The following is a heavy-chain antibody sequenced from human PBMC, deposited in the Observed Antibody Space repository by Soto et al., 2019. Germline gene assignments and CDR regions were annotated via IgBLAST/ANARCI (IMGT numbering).Heavy chain of an antibody. V-gene: IGHV5-10-1*01. D-gene: IGHD3-10*01. Sequence: GESLKISCKGSGYSFTSYWISWVRQMPGKGLEWMGRIDPSDSYTNYSPSFQGHVTISADKSISTAYLQWSSLKASDTAMYYCARRPGRFGELSLLYYYGMDVWGQGTTVTVSS. J-gene: IGHJ6*02. CDR1: GYSFTSYW. CDR2: IDPSDSYT. CDR3: ARRPGRFGELSLLYYYGMDV.